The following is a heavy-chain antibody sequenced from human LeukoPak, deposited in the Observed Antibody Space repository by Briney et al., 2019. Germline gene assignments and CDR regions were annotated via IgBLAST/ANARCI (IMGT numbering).Heavy chain of an antibody. D-gene: IGHD3-10*01. CDR1: GFTFSNYW. J-gene: IGHJ4*02. CDR2: INTDGSRI. V-gene: IGHV3-74*01. CDR3: ARTNYYGSGGGDC. Sequence: GGSLRLSCAASGFTFSNYWMHWVRQAPGKGLVWVSRINTDGSRITYADSVKGRFTISRDNAMNTVYLQMDSLRAEDTAVYYCARTNYYGSGGGDCWGQGTLVTVSS.